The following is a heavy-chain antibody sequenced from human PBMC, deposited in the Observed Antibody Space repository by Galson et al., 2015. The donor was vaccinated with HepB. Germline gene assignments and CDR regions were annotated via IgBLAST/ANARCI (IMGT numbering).Heavy chain of an antibody. CDR2: ISGSGGST. CDR3: AKDFQRRHGSGSYIVFDY. V-gene: IGHV3-23*01. D-gene: IGHD3-10*01. CDR1: GFTFSSYA. J-gene: IGHJ4*02. Sequence: SLRLSCAASGFTFSSYAMSWVRQAPGKGLEWVSAISGSGGSTYYADSVKGRFTISRDNSKNTLYLQMNSLRAEDTAVYYCAKDFQRRHGSGSYIVFDYWGQGTLVTVSS.